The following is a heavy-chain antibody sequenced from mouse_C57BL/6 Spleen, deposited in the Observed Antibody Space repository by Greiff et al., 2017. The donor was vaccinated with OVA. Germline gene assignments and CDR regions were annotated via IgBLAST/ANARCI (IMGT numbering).Heavy chain of an antibody. V-gene: IGHV5-17*01. CDR1: GFTFSDYG. Sequence: EVKLMESGGGLVKPGGSLKLSCAASGFTFSDYGMHWVRQAPEKGLEWVAYISSGSSTIYYADTVKGRFTISRDNAKNTLFLQMTSLRSEDTAMYYCARHPKAMDYWGQGTSVTVSS. J-gene: IGHJ4*01. CDR3: ARHPKAMDY. CDR2: ISSGSSTI.